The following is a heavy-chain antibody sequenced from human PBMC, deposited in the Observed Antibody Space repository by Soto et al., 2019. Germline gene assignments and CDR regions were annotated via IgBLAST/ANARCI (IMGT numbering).Heavy chain of an antibody. CDR2: IWYDGSNK. Sequence: PGGSLRLSCAASGFTFSSYGMHWVRQAPGKGLEWVAVIWYDGSNKYYADSVKGRFTISRDNAKNSLFLQMNSLRVDDTAVYYCARTGDGHHDFLDYWGQGALVTVSS. CDR3: ARTGDGHHDFLDY. CDR1: GFTFSSYG. D-gene: IGHD1-1*01. V-gene: IGHV3-33*01. J-gene: IGHJ4*02.